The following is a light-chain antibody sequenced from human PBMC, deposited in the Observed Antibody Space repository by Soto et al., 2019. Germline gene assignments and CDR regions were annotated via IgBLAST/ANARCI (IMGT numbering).Light chain of an antibody. Sequence: EIVMTQSPATLSVSPGQRATLSCRASQSVRSSYLAWYQQKPGQTPRLLIYDASNRATGIPDRFSGSGSGTDFTLAISRLEPEDFAVYYCQQYGSSPTFGQGTKVEIK. V-gene: IGKV3-20*01. J-gene: IGKJ1*01. CDR3: QQYGSSPT. CDR1: QSVRSSY. CDR2: DAS.